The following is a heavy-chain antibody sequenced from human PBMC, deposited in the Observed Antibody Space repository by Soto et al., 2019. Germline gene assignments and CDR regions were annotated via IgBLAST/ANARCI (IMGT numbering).Heavy chain of an antibody. CDR1: GFTFSDYS. J-gene: IGHJ4*02. CDR2: ISRTSSYI. D-gene: IGHD4-4*01. Sequence: GGSLRLSCAASGFTFSDYSMNWVRQAPGKGLEWVASISRTSSYIYYADSVKGRFTISRDNGKNSLFLQMNSPRVEDTAVYYCAKRLDTVTTLFAPLLYWGQGTLVTVSS. CDR3: AKRLDTVTTLFAPLLY. V-gene: IGHV3-21*01.